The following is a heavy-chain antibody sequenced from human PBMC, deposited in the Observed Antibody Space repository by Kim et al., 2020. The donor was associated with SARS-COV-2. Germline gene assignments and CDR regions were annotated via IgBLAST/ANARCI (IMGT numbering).Heavy chain of an antibody. Sequence: SETLSLTCAVYGGSFSGYYWSWIRHPPGKGLEWIGEINHSGSTNYNPSLKSRVTISVDTSKNQFSLKLSSVTAADTAVYYCARVDRGVITIFGVVTQRGVDSWGQGTLVTVSP. CDR2: INHSGST. CDR1: GGSFSGYY. CDR3: ARVDRGVITIFGVVTQRGVDS. D-gene: IGHD3-3*01. J-gene: IGHJ4*02. V-gene: IGHV4-34*01.